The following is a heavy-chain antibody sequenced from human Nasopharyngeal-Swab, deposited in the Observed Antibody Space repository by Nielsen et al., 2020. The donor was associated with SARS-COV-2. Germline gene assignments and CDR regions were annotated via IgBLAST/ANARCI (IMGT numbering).Heavy chain of an antibody. D-gene: IGHD3-10*01. CDR2: ISSSSSYI. CDR3: ARAGITMVRAFDY. Sequence: VRQAPGKGLEWVSSISSSSSYIYYADSVRGRFTISRDNAKNSLYLQMNSLRAEDTAVYYCARAGITMVRAFDYWGQETRVTVSS. J-gene: IGHJ4*02. V-gene: IGHV3-21*01.